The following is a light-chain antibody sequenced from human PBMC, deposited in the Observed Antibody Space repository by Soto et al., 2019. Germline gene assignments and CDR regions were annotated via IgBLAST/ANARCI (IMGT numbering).Light chain of an antibody. Sequence: QSVLTQSPSVSGTPGQRVTISCSGSSANIGSNTVSWYQQLPGTAPKLLIYNNNQRPSGVPDRFSGSKSGTSAPLASSGLQSEDESDYYCAAWDDSVNAVVFGGGTKLTVL. J-gene: IGLJ2*01. CDR3: AAWDDSVNAVV. CDR2: NNN. CDR1: SANIGSNT. V-gene: IGLV1-44*01.